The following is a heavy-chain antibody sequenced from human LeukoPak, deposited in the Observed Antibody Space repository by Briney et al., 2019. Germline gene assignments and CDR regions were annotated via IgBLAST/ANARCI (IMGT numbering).Heavy chain of an antibody. CDR2: ISWNSGSI. CDR3: AKDPSIAALKYFDY. D-gene: IGHD6-6*01. Sequence: GGSLRLSCAASGFTFSSYAMSWVRQAPGKGLEWVSGISWNSGSIGYADSVKGRFTISRDNAKNSLYLQMDSLRAEDTALYYCAKDPSIAALKYFDYWGQGTLVTVSS. V-gene: IGHV3-9*01. CDR1: GFTFSSYA. J-gene: IGHJ4*02.